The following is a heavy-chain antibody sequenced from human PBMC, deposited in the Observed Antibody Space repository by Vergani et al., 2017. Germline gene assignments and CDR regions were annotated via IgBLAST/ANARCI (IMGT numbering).Heavy chain of an antibody. Sequence: QVQLVQSGAEVKKPGASVKVSCKASGYTFTSYGISWVRQAPGQGLEWMGWISAYNGNTNYAQKLQGRVTMTTDTSTSTAYMELRSLRSDDTAVYYCARDGSFGITMVRGVIKSGMDVWGQGTTVTVSS. CDR2: ISAYNGNT. V-gene: IGHV1-18*01. D-gene: IGHD3-10*01. J-gene: IGHJ6*02. CDR1: GYTFTSYG. CDR3: ARDGSFGITMVRGVIKSGMDV.